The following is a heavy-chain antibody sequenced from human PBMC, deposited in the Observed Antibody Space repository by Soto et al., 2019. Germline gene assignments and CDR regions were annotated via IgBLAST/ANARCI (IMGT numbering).Heavy chain of an antibody. V-gene: IGHV5-51*01. CDR2: IYPGDSDT. D-gene: IGHD2-2*01. CDR3: ARQVVPAAREFDP. J-gene: IGHJ5*02. CDR1: GYSFTSYW. Sequence: HGESLKISCKGSGYSFTSYWIGWVRQMPGKGLEWMGIIYPGDSDTRYSPSFQGQVTISADKSISTAYLQWSSLKASDTAMYYCARQVVPAAREFDPWGQGTLVTVFS.